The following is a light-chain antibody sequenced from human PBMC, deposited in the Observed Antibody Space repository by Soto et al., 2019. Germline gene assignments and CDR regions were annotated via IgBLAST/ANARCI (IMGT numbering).Light chain of an antibody. CDR3: QLSYSTPLT. Sequence: DIQMTQSPSSLSASVGDRVTITCRASQSISSYLNWYQQKPGKAPKLLIYAASSLQSGGPSRFSGSGSGTAFTLTISSLPPEDFATYYCQLSYSTPLTFGGGTKVEIK. CDR2: AAS. V-gene: IGKV1-39*01. CDR1: QSISSY. J-gene: IGKJ4*01.